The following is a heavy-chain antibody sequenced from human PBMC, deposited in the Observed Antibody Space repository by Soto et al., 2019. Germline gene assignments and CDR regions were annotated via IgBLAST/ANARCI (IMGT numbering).Heavy chain of an antibody. D-gene: IGHD3-9*01. CDR3: ARWRKRGAYVYFPLDV. CDR1: EYRFNNYW. V-gene: IGHV5-51*01. CDR2: IYPGDSDT. J-gene: IGHJ6*02. Sequence: GESLKISCKGSEYRFNNYWIGWVRQMPGKGLEWIGMIYPGDSDTTYSPSFEGQVTMSGDTSITTAYSHWSSLRASDSATYYCARWRKRGAYVYFPLDVWVQGTTDTVS.